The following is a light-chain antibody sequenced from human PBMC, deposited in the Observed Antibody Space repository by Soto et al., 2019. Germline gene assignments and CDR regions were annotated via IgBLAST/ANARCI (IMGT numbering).Light chain of an antibody. Sequence: DIQMTQSPSTLSASVGDTVTITCRASQSVSTWLAWYQQKPGKAPKLLIYMASTLESGVPTRFSSSASGTELNHTIISLHQDDFATNHSQHHNTYPATFSQGMKVEFK. CDR1: QSVSTW. CDR2: MAS. J-gene: IGKJ1*01. CDR3: QHHNTYPAT. V-gene: IGKV1-5*03.